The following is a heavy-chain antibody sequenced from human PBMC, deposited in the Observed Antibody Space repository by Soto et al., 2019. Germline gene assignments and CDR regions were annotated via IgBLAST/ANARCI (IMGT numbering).Heavy chain of an antibody. CDR3: ARDRRYGDVAEGYWFDP. CDR1: GFTFSSYN. J-gene: IGHJ5*02. D-gene: IGHD4-17*01. V-gene: IGHV3-33*01. CDR2: IWYDESNK. Sequence: QVQLVESGGGVVQPGRSLRLSCAASGFTFSSYNMHWVRQAPGKGLEWVAIIWYDESNKFYSDSVKGRFTISRDNSKNALYLQMNSLRAEDTALYYCARDRRYGDVAEGYWFDPWGQGTLVTVSS.